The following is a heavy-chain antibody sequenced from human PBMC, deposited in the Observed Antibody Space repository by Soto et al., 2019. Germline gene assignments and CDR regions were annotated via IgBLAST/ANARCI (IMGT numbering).Heavy chain of an antibody. J-gene: IGHJ4*02. Sequence: SETLSLTCAVSGGSISSSNWWSWVRQPPGKGLEWIGEIYHSGSTNYNPSLKSRVTISVDKSKNQFSLKLSSVTAADTAVYYCASLYDSSGYYTPVFDYWGQGTLVTVSS. CDR2: IYHSGST. CDR1: GGSISSSNW. D-gene: IGHD3-22*01. CDR3: ASLYDSSGYYTPVFDY. V-gene: IGHV4-4*02.